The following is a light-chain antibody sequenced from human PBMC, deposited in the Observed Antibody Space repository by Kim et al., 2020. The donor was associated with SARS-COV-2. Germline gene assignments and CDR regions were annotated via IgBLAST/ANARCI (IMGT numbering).Light chain of an antibody. CDR2: RKN. CDR1: SSNHGRNY. CDR3: AAWEDSLSGPVV. V-gene: IGLV1-47*01. J-gene: IGLJ2*01. Sequence: MVTISCSGSSSNHGRNYVYCYQQPPETAPKHHLYRKNQRPSGVPDRCSGSKSGTSASLAISGLRSEDEADYYCAAWEDSLSGPVVFGGGTQLTVL.